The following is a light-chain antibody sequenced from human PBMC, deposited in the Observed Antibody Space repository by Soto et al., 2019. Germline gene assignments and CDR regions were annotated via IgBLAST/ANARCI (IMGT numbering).Light chain of an antibody. CDR2: AAS. J-gene: IGKJ5*01. CDR3: QQYAESPIT. Sequence: IVLTQSPGTLSLSPWEGTTLSCTASHLVKKNYLAWYQQKAGQAPRLLIYAASARATGIPDRFSGRGSGTDFTLTISRLEPEDVAVFYCQQYAESPITFGQGTRLEIK. CDR1: HLVKKNY. V-gene: IGKV3-20*01.